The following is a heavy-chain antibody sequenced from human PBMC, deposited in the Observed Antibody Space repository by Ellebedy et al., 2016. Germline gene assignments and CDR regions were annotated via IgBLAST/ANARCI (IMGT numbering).Heavy chain of an antibody. V-gene: IGHV1-18*01. J-gene: IGHJ4*02. CDR3: ARGGSSNRLTDY. CDR2: VSAFNGNT. CDR1: GYTFTSYS. Sequence: ASVKVSXXVSGYTFTSYSIAWVRQAPGQGLEWMGSVSAFNGNTTYAQKFQGRVTMTTDNSTSTAYMELRSLRSDDTAVYYCARGGSSNRLTDYWGQGTLVTVSS. D-gene: IGHD6-13*01.